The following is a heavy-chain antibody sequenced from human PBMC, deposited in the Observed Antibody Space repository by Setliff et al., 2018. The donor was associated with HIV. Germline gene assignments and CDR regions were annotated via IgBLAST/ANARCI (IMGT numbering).Heavy chain of an antibody. CDR3: ARNHQPGSPLAEGCFQH. CDR2: INPSGGST. Sequence: ASVKVSCKASGYTFTSYYMHWVRQAPGQGLEWMGIINPSGGSTSYAQKFQGRVTMTRDTSTSTVYMELSSLRSEDTAVYYCARNHQPGSPLAEGCFQHWGQGTLVTVSS. J-gene: IGHJ1*01. CDR1: GYTFTSYY. D-gene: IGHD6-25*01. V-gene: IGHV1-46*01.